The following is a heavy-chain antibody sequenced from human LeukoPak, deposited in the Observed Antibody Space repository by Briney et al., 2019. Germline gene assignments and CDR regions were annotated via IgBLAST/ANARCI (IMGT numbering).Heavy chain of an antibody. CDR1: GGSFSGYY. V-gene: IGHV4-34*01. D-gene: IGHD3-3*01. CDR2: INHSGST. J-gene: IGHJ4*02. CDR3: ARASRDFGVVKVPYYFDY. Sequence: SETLSLPCAVYGGSFSGYYWSWIRQPPGKGLEWIGEINHSGSTNYNPSLKSRVTISVDTSKNQFSLKLSSVTAADTAVYYCARASRDFGVVKVPYYFDYWGQGTLVTVSS.